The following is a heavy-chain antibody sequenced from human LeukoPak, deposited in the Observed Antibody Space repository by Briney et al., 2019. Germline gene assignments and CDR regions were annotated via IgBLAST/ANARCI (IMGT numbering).Heavy chain of an antibody. J-gene: IGHJ4*02. CDR2: ISSSSSYI. CDR1: GVTFSSYS. D-gene: IGHD1-1*01. CDR3: ARRVYGPGRTGGHY. Sequence: PGGSLRLSCAASGVTFSSYSMSWVRQAPGKGLEWVSSISSSSSYIYYADSVKGRFTISRDNAKNSLYLQMNSPRAEDTAVYYCARRVYGPGRTGGHYWGQGTLVTVSS. V-gene: IGHV3-21*01.